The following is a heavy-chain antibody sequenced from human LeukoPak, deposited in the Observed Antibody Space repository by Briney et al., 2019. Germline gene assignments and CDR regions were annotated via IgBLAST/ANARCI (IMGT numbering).Heavy chain of an antibody. Sequence: ASVKVSCKASGYTFTSYDINWVRQATGQGLEWMGWMNPNSGNTGYAQKFQGRVTMTRDTSISTAYMELSRLRSDDTAVYYCARWSSGWYGTYFDYWGQGTLVTVSS. CDR2: MNPNSGNT. D-gene: IGHD6-19*01. CDR1: GYTFTSYD. CDR3: ARWSSGWYGTYFDY. J-gene: IGHJ4*02. V-gene: IGHV1-8*02.